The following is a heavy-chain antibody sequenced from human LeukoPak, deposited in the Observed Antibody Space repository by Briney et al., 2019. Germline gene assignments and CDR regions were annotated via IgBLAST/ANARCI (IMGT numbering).Heavy chain of an antibody. J-gene: IGHJ4*02. D-gene: IGHD4-17*01. Sequence: GGSLRLSCAASGFTFSNAWMSWVRQAPGKGLEWVGRIKSKINGGTTDYAAPVKGRFTISRDNSKNTLYLQMNSLRAEDTAVYYCARDDILADYALVYWGQGTLVTVSS. CDR2: IKSKINGGTT. V-gene: IGHV3-15*01. CDR1: GFTFSNAW. CDR3: ARDDILADYALVY.